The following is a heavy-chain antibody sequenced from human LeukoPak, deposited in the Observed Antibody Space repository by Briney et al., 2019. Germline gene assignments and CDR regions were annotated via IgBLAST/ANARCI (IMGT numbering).Heavy chain of an antibody. CDR1: GFTFSSYA. CDR2: ISGSGGST. CDR3: AKFGYDILTGYTFFDY. V-gene: IGHV3-23*01. J-gene: IGHJ4*02. Sequence: GGSLRLSCAASGFTFSSYAMSWVRQAPGKGLEWVSAISGSGGSTYYADSVKGRFTISRDNSKNTLYLQMNSLRAEDTAVYYCAKFGYDILTGYTFFDYWGQGTLVTVSS. D-gene: IGHD3-9*01.